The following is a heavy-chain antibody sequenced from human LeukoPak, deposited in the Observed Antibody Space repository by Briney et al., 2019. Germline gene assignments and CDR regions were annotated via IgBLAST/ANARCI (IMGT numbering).Heavy chain of an antibody. CDR3: AKGSIAAAKGISLTGDTIDY. CDR2: MNPNSGNT. V-gene: IGHV1-8*03. J-gene: IGHJ4*02. Sequence: ASVKVSCKASGYTFTSYDINWVRQATGQGLEWMGWMNPNSGNTGYAQKFQGRVTITRNTSISTAYMELSSLRSEDTAVYYCAKGSIAAAKGISLTGDTIDYWGQGTLVTVSS. D-gene: IGHD6-13*01. CDR1: GYTFTSYD.